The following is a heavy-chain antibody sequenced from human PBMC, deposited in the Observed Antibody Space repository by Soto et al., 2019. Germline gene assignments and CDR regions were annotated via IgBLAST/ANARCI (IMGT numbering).Heavy chain of an antibody. CDR2: IYPGDSDT. CDR3: ARLRRADYYDSSGYYYFDY. V-gene: IGHV5-51*01. D-gene: IGHD3-22*01. Sequence: GESLKISCKGSGYSFTSYWIGWVRQMPGKGLEWMGIIYPGDSDTRYSPSFQGQVTISADKSISTAYLQWSSLKASDTAMYYCARLRRADYYDSSGYYYFDYWGQGTLDTVSS. J-gene: IGHJ4*02. CDR1: GYSFTSYW.